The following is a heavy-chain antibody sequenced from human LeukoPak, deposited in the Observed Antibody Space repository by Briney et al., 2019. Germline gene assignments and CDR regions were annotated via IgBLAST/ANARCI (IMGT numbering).Heavy chain of an antibody. CDR2: INHSGST. J-gene: IGHJ4*02. Sequence: SETLSLTCAVYGGSFSGYYWSWIRQPPGKGLEWIGEINHSGSTNYNPSLKSRVTISVDTSKNQFSLKLSSVTAADTAVYYCARDIEWYWGQGTLVTVSS. V-gene: IGHV4-34*01. CDR1: GGSFSGYY. D-gene: IGHD5-12*01. CDR3: ARDIEWY.